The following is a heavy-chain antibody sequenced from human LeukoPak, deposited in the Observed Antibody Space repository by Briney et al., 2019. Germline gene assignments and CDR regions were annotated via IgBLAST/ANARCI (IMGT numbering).Heavy chain of an antibody. J-gene: IGHJ2*01. CDR1: GGSISSYY. V-gene: IGHV4-59*08. Sequence: SETLSLTCTVSGGSISSYYWSWIRQPPGGGLEWIATIFHTGTTYSNPSLKSRVTISADTSKKELSLHPTSVTAADTAVYYCTRAGTSGYLSDWYFDLWGRGTLVSVSS. D-gene: IGHD3-22*01. CDR2: IFHTGTT. CDR3: TRAGTSGYLSDWYFDL.